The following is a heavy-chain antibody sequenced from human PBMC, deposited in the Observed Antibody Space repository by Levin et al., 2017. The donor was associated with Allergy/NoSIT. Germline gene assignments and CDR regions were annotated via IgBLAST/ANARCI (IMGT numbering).Heavy chain of an antibody. CDR2: IWSDGSVK. J-gene: IGHJ4*02. CDR3: ARGLDSAMVIWH. CDR1: GFTFSSYG. Sequence: LSLTCAASGFTFSSYGMHWVRQAPGKGLEWVAVIWSDGSVKYYADSVKGRFTISRDNSANTLYLQMNSLRAEDTAVYYCARGLDSAMVIWHWGQGTLVTVSS. D-gene: IGHD5-18*01. V-gene: IGHV3-33*01.